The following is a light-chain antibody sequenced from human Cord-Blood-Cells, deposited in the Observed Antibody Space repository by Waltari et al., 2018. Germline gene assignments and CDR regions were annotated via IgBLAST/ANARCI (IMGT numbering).Light chain of an antibody. V-gene: IGLV2-23*01. J-gene: IGLJ2*01. CDR3: CSYAGSSTVV. Sequence: QSALTQPASVSGSPGQSITISGTGTSSDVGSYNLVSWYQQHPGKAPKLMIYEGSKRHSGGSNRFSGSKSGNTASLTISGLQADDEADYYCCSYAGSSTVVFGGWTKLTVL. CDR1: SSDVGSYNL. CDR2: EGS.